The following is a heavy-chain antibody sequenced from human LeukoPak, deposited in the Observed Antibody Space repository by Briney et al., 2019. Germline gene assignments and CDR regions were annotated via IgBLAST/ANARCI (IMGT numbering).Heavy chain of an antibody. J-gene: IGHJ5*02. D-gene: IGHD2-15*01. Sequence: VASVKVSCKASGYTFTSYGMSWVRQAPGQGLEWMGWISAYTGNTNYAQKLQGRVTMTTDTSTSTAYMELRSLRSDDTAVYYCARVRPYCSGGRCHAAGWFDPWGQGTLVTVSS. CDR2: ISAYTGNT. CDR3: ARVRPYCSGGRCHAAGWFDP. V-gene: IGHV1-18*01. CDR1: GYTFTSYG.